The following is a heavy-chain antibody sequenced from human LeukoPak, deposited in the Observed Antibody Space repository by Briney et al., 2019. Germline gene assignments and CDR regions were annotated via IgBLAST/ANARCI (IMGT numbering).Heavy chain of an antibody. J-gene: IGHJ5*02. Sequence: GESLRLSCTASGFTFGDYAMSWFRQAPGKGLEWVGFIRSKAYGGTTEYAASVKGRFTISRDDSKSIAYLQMNSLKTEDTAVYYCTRAYTQLGFDPWGQGTLVTVSS. D-gene: IGHD2-2*01. CDR2: IRSKAYGGTT. CDR3: TRAYTQLGFDP. CDR1: GFTFGDYA. V-gene: IGHV3-49*03.